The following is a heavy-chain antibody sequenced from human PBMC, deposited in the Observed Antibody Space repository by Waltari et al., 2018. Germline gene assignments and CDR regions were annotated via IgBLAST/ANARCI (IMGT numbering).Heavy chain of an antibody. Sequence: QVQLQESGPGLVKPSETLSLTCPVSGGSISSYSWSWIRQPPGKGLEWIGYIYYSGSTNYNPSLKSRVTISVDTSKNQFSLKLSSVTAADTAVYYCARVGQQLPPRWFDPWGQGTLVTVSS. CDR1: GGSISSYS. D-gene: IGHD6-13*01. V-gene: IGHV4-59*01. CDR2: IYYSGST. CDR3: ARVGQQLPPRWFDP. J-gene: IGHJ5*02.